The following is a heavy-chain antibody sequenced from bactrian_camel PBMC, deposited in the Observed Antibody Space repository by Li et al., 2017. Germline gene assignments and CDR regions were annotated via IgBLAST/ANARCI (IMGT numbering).Heavy chain of an antibody. D-gene: IGHD7*01. CDR2: TNSNGRSS. J-gene: IGHJ4*01. CDR1: NDIYSSDC. V-gene: IGHV3S14*01. Sequence: QLVESGGGSVQAGGSLTLSCTPSNDIYSSDCMGWFRQAPGKGREAVATTNSNGRSSYASSVKGRFTVSKDNDKNTLTLQMNSLEPEDSAMYFCAAGTVNCWIGANYAYWGQGTKVTVS. CDR3: AAGTVNCWIGANYAY.